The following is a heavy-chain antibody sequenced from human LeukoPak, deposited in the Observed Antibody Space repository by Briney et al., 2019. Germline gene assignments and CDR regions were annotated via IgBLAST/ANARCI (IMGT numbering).Heavy chain of an antibody. V-gene: IGHV1-69*13. CDR1: GGTFSSYA. J-gene: IGHJ4*02. CDR2: IIPIFGTA. D-gene: IGHD3-22*01. CDR3: ARSGDFNYYDSSGYYDGSFDY. Sequence: ASVKVSCKASGGTFSSYAISWVRQAPGQGLEWMGGIIPIFGTANYAQKFQGRVTFTADESTSTAYMELSSLRSEDTAVYYCARSGDFNYYDSSGYYDGSFDYWGQGTLVTVSS.